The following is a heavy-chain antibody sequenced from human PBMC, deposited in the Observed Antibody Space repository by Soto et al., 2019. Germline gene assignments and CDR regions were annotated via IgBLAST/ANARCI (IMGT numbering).Heavy chain of an antibody. CDR1: GFTFSSYG. J-gene: IGHJ6*02. V-gene: IGHV3-30*18. D-gene: IGHD3-10*01. CDR2: ISYDGSNK. Sequence: GGSLRLSCAASGFTFSSYGMQRVRQAPGKGLEWVAVISYDGSNKYYADSVKGRFTISRDNSKNTLYLQMNSLRAEDTAVYYCAKDTLWFGELLSSLPHYGMDVWGQGTTVTVSS. CDR3: AKDTLWFGELLSSLPHYGMDV.